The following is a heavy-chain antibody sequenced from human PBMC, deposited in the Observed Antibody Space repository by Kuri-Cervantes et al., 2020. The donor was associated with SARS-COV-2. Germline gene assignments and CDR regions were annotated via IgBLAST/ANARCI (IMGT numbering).Heavy chain of an antibody. CDR2: ISSSSSYI. D-gene: IGHD3-3*01. Sequence: GGSLRLCCAASGVTFSSYSMNWVRQAPGKGLEWVSSISSSSSYIYYADSVKGRFTISRDNAKNSLYLQMNSLRAEDTALYYCAKDMGTIFGVVIGWGYGMDVWGQGTTVTVSS. CDR3: AKDMGTIFGVVIGWGYGMDV. J-gene: IGHJ6*02. V-gene: IGHV3-21*04. CDR1: GVTFSSYS.